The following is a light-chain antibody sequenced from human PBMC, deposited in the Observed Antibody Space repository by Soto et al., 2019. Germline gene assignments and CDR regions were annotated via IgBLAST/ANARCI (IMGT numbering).Light chain of an antibody. Sequence: IVMTQSPATLSVSPGERATFSCRASQSVSSNLAWYQQKPGQAPRLLIYGASIRATGIPPRFSGSGSGTEITLTISSLQSEDFAVYYCQHYNNWPPWTFGQGTKVDIK. V-gene: IGKV3-15*01. CDR1: QSVSSN. CDR2: GAS. CDR3: QHYNNWPPWT. J-gene: IGKJ1*01.